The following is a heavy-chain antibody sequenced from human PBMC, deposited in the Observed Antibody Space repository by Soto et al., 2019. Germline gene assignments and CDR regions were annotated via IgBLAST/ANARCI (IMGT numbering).Heavy chain of an antibody. CDR1: GGTISTYV. J-gene: IGHJ5*02. Sequence: QVQLMQSGAEVKKPGSSVKVSCKASGGTISTYVISWVRQAPGQGLEWMGEIMPIFAAPNNAQKFQGRLTIPADTSTATVYMERSSLTSEDTAVYFCATGARYCSGGSCYPAAWGQGTLVIVSS. CDR3: ATGARYCSGGSCYPAA. CDR2: IMPIFAAP. D-gene: IGHD2-15*01. V-gene: IGHV1-69*06.